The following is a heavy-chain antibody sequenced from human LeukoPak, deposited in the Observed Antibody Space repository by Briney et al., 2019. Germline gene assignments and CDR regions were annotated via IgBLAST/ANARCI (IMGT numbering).Heavy chain of an antibody. V-gene: IGHV4-34*01. J-gene: IGHJ4*02. CDR1: GGSFSGYY. D-gene: IGHD6-13*01. CDR3: ASAPRIAAAGHRWYYFDY. CDR2: INHSGST. Sequence: PSETLSLTCAVYGGSFSGYYWSWIRQPPGKGPEWIGEINHSGSTNYNPSLKSRVTISVDTSKNQFSLKLSSVTAADTAVYYCASAPRIAAAGHRWYYFDYWGQGTLVTVSS.